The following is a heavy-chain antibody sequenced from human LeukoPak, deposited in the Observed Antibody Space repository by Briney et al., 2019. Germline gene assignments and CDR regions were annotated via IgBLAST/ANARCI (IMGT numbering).Heavy chain of an antibody. V-gene: IGHV4-30-4*02. Sequence: ASDTLSLTCTVSGASISSGDYYWSWIRQPPGKGLEWIGYIYYSGSTYYNPSLKSRVTISVDTSKNQFSLKLSSVTAADTAVYYCARVRYYDSSGVDYWGQGTLVTVSS. CDR1: GASISSGDYY. D-gene: IGHD3-22*01. CDR2: IYYSGST. J-gene: IGHJ4*02. CDR3: ARVRYYDSSGVDY.